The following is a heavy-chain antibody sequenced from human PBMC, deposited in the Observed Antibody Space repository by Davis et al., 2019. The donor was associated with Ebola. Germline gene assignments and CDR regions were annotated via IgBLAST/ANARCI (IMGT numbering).Heavy chain of an antibody. D-gene: IGHD6-13*01. V-gene: IGHV3-23*01. J-gene: IGHJ5*02. Sequence: PGGSLRLSCAASGFTFSSYAMSWVRQAPGKGLEWVSAISGSGGSTYYADSVKGRFTISRDNSKNTLYLQMNSLRAEDTAVYYCAKGRGSSWRYNWFDPWGQGTLVTVSS. CDR2: ISGSGGST. CDR3: AKGRGSSWRYNWFDP. CDR1: GFTFSSYA.